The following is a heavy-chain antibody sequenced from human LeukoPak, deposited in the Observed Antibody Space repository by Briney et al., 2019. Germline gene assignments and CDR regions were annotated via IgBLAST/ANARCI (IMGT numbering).Heavy chain of an antibody. CDR1: GFSFSSHV. Sequence: GGSLRLSCAASGFSFSSHVMHGVRQAPGKGLEWVSGISGSGGDTYYADSVKGRFTISRDNSKNTLNLQMNSLRAEDTALYYCAKDQNYECSGYYGGFDYWGQGTLVTVSS. D-gene: IGHD3-22*01. V-gene: IGHV3-23*01. CDR2: ISGSGGDT. J-gene: IGHJ4*02. CDR3: AKDQNYECSGYYGGFDY.